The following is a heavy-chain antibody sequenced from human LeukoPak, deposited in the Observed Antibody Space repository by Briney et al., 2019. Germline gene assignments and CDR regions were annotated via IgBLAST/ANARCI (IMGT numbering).Heavy chain of an antibody. V-gene: IGHV3-7*01. D-gene: IGHD2-2*01. J-gene: IGHJ4*02. CDR3: AAGRNCPTCYLPDY. CDR1: GFTFNSYW. Sequence: QSGGSLRLSCAASGFTFNSYWMTWVRQAPGKGLEWVANINQDGGEKYYVDSVKGRFTISRDNAKNSLYLQMNSLRVEDTAVYYCAAGRNCPTCYLPDYWGRGTQVTVFS. CDR2: INQDGGEK.